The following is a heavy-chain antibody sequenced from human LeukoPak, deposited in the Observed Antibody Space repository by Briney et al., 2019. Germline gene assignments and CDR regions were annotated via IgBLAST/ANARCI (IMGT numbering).Heavy chain of an antibody. CDR3: ATLTVRGVINI. J-gene: IGHJ4*02. D-gene: IGHD3-10*01. CDR1: GFTFSNTW. CDR2: IQSKTDGGTT. Sequence: NPGGSLRLSCAASGFTFSNTWMNWVRQAPGKGLEWVGRIQSKTDGGTTEYAAPVKGRFTIPRDDSKTTLYLQMNSLKTEDTAVYYCATLTVRGVINIWGQGTLVTVSS. V-gene: IGHV3-15*01.